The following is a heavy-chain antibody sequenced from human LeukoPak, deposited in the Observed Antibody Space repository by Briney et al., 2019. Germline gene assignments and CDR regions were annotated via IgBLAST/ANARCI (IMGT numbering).Heavy chain of an antibody. D-gene: IGHD6-13*01. Sequence: PSQTLSLTCTVSGGSISSGGYYWSWIRQPPGKGLEWIGYIYHSGSTYYNPSLKSRVTISVDRSKNQFSLKLSSVTAADTAVYYCARRVAATGIYAFDIWGQGTMVTVSS. V-gene: IGHV4-30-2*01. J-gene: IGHJ3*02. CDR3: ARRVAATGIYAFDI. CDR2: IYHSGST. CDR1: GGSISSGGYY.